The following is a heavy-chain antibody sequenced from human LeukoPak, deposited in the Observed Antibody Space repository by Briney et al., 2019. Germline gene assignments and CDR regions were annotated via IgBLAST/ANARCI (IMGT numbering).Heavy chain of an antibody. D-gene: IGHD5-18*01. Sequence: GGSLRLSCAASGFIFRTYAMTWVRQAPGKGLEWASATSGSGDKTYYADSVKGRFTISRDNSKNTVYLQMNRLRNEDTAEYYCAKEGEGYNYGYAYWGQGTLVTVSS. CDR1: GFIFRTYA. CDR2: TSGSGDKT. J-gene: IGHJ4*02. CDR3: AKEGEGYNYGYAY. V-gene: IGHV3-23*01.